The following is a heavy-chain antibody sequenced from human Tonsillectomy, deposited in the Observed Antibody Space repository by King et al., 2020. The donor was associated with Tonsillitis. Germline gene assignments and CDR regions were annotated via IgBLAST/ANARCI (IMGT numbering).Heavy chain of an antibody. Sequence: VQLQESGPRLVKPSQTLSLTCTVSGGSISGGAYYWSWIRQHPGKGLEWIGYIYNSEHTYYNPSLKSRLNISIDTSKNQLSLKLSSVTAAATAGDYCGGYEGGVFDPWGQGTLVTVSS. CDR3: GGYEGGVFDP. CDR1: GGSISGGAYY. V-gene: IGHV4-31*03. J-gene: IGHJ5*02. D-gene: IGHD2-15*01. CDR2: IYNSEHT.